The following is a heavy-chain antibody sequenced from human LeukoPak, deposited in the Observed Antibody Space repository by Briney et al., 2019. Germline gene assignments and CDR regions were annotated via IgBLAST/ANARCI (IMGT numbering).Heavy chain of an antibody. D-gene: IGHD3-16*02. V-gene: IGHV1-18*01. Sequence: ASVKVSCKASGYTFTSYGISWVRQAPGQGLEWMGWISAYNGNTNYAQKLQGRVTMTTDTPTSTAYMELRSLRSDDTAVYYCARDLIRLGELSPLDYWGQGTLVTVSS. J-gene: IGHJ4*02. CDR1: GYTFTSYG. CDR2: ISAYNGNT. CDR3: ARDLIRLGELSPLDY.